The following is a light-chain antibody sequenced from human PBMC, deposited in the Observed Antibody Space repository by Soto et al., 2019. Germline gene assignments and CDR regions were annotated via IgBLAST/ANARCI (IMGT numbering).Light chain of an antibody. V-gene: IGLV1-51*02. CDR1: SSNIGNNY. J-gene: IGLJ1*01. Sequence: QSVLTQPPSVSAAPGQKVTISCSGSSSNIGNNYVSWYQQLPGTAPKLLIYENNKRPSGIPDRFSGSKPGTSATLGITGLQTGDEADYYCGTWDSSLSAYVFGTGTKVTV. CDR2: ENN. CDR3: GTWDSSLSAYV.